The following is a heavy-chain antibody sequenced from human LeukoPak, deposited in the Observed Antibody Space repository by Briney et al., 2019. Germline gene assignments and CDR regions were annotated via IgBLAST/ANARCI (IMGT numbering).Heavy chain of an antibody. Sequence: SETLSLTCTVSGGSISSYYWSWIRQPPGKGLEWIGYIYYSGSTNYNPSLKSRVTISVDTSKNQFSLKLSSVTAADTAVYYCARDRWELRHAFDTWGQGTMVTVSS. CDR2: IYYSGST. D-gene: IGHD1-26*01. J-gene: IGHJ3*02. V-gene: IGHV4-59*01. CDR1: GGSISSYY. CDR3: ARDRWELRHAFDT.